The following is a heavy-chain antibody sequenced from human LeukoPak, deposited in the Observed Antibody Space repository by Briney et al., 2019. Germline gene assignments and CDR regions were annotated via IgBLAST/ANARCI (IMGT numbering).Heavy chain of an antibody. CDR1: GFTFSSYA. J-gene: IGHJ1*01. V-gene: IGHV3-23*01. CDR2: ISSSGDRT. CDR3: AKDSPRISVTGVEYFAH. Sequence: GGSLRLSCAASGFTFSSYAMHWVRQAPGKGLEWVAAISSSGDRTYFVDSVWGRFTISRDNSKNTFYLQMSSLEVADTAVYYCAKDSPRISVTGVEYFAHWGQGTLVTVSS. D-gene: IGHD4-11*01.